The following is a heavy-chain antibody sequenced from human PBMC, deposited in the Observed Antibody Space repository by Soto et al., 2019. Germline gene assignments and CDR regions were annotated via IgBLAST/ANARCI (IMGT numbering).Heavy chain of an antibody. CDR2: IYYSGST. V-gene: IGHV4-61*05. D-gene: IGHD3-3*01. Sequence: SETLSLTCTVSGGSISSSSYYWGRIRQPPGKGLEWIANIYYSGSTNYNPSLKSRATISVDTSKNQFSLKLSSVTAADTAVYYCARVTSGYRPHFEYWGQGTLVTVSS. CDR1: GGSISSSSYY. J-gene: IGHJ4*02. CDR3: ARVTSGYRPHFEY.